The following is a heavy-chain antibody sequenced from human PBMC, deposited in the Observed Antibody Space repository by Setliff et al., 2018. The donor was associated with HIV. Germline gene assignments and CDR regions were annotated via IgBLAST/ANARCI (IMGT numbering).Heavy chain of an antibody. CDR1: GYSFTSYW. CDR3: ARHLPDYQLLSPTFDH. D-gene: IGHD2-2*01. J-gene: IGHJ4*02. Sequence: GESLKISCKGSGYSFTSYWIGWVRQMPGKGLEWMGRIDPSDSYTNYNPSFQGQVTISVDKSITTAYLHWRSLKASDTAMYYCARHLPDYQLLSPTFDHWGQGTPVTVSS. CDR2: IDPSDSYT. V-gene: IGHV5-10-1*04.